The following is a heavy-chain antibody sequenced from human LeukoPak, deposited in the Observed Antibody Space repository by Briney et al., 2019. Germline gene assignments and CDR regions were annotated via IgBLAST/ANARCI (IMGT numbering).Heavy chain of an antibody. V-gene: IGHV3-30*18. Sequence: GRSLRLSCAASGFTFSSYGMHWVRQAPGKGLEWVAVISYDGSNKYYADSVKGRFTISRDNSKNTLYLQMNSLRAEDTAVYYCAKSTPSIYSSGWSNPTDYWGQGTLVTVSS. J-gene: IGHJ4*02. D-gene: IGHD6-19*01. CDR3: AKSTPSIYSSGWSNPTDY. CDR1: GFTFSSYG. CDR2: ISYDGSNK.